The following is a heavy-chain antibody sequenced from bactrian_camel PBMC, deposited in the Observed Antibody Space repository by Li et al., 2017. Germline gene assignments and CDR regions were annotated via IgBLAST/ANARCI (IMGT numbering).Heavy chain of an antibody. D-gene: IGHD1*01. CDR1: GYTSSDRC. CDR2: IFNRDGVT. J-gene: IGHJ4*01. Sequence: HVQLVESGGGSVQAGGSLRLSCAASGYTSSDRCMAWFRQAPGKEREGVAVIFNRDGVTFVDDSVEGRFTISQDNSKNTVTLQMNSLRPEDTALYYCAATRAFGGTTYANWKEAEEYTYWGQGTQVTVS. V-gene: IGHV3S6*01. CDR3: AATRAFGGTTYANWKEAEEYTY.